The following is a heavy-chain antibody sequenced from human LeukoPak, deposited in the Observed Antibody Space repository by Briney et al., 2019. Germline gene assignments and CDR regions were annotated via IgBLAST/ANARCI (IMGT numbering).Heavy chain of an antibody. V-gene: IGHV3-48*04. D-gene: IGHD2-8*01. J-gene: IGHJ6*02. CDR1: GFTFSSFS. CDR2: IRSGGTNT. CDR3: AKDLMGNYYYYYGMDV. Sequence: GGSLRLSCAASGFTFSSFSMNWVRQAPGKGLEWVSYIRSGGTNTDYTGSVKGRFTISRDNAKNSLYLQMNSLRAEDTAVYYCAKDLMGNYYYYYGMDVWGQGTTVTVSS.